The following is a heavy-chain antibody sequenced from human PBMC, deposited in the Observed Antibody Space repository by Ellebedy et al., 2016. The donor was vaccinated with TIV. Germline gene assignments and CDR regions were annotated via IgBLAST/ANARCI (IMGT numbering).Heavy chain of an antibody. CDR1: GLTFSSYA. J-gene: IGHJ4*02. CDR3: AAGLGPMERLDY. D-gene: IGHD1-1*01. V-gene: IGHV3-30*01. CDR2: ISYDGSNK. Sequence: PGGSLRLSCPAPGLTFSSYAMHWVRQAPGKGLEWVAVISYDGSNKYYADSVKGRFTISRDNSKNTLYLQMNSLRAEDTAVYYWAAGLGPMERLDYWGQGTLVTVSS.